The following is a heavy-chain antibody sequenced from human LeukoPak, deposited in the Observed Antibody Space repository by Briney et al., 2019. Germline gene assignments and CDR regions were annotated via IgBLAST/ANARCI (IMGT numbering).Heavy chain of an antibody. CDR2: INSDGSAT. Sequence: PGGSLRLSCAAVGFSFSTHWMHWVRQAPGKGLVYVAQINSDGSATAYADSVKGRFTISRDNAKNTLYLDMSSLRAEDTAVYYCGSLTVVARDHWGQGTLVTVSS. D-gene: IGHD3-22*01. J-gene: IGHJ4*02. CDR1: GFSFSTHW. CDR3: GSLTVVARDH. V-gene: IGHV3-74*01.